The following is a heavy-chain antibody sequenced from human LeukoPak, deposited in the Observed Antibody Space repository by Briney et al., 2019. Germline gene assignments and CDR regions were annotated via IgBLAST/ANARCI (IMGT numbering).Heavy chain of an antibody. D-gene: IGHD3-3*01. V-gene: IGHV3-23*01. Sequence: GGSLRLSCAASGFTFSSYAMSWVRQAPGKGLEWVSAISGSGGSTYYADSVKGRFTISRDNSKNTLYLQMNSLRAEDTAVYYCAEGGIFVVVIRGSDYWGQGTLVTVSS. J-gene: IGHJ4*02. CDR1: GFTFSSYA. CDR2: ISGSGGST. CDR3: AEGGIFVVVIRGSDY.